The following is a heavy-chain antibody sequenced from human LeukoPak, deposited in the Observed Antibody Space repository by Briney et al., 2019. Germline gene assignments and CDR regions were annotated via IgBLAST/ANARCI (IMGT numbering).Heavy chain of an antibody. Sequence: SETLSLTCTVSGVSISSYYWSWLRQPPGKGLEWIGYIYYSGSTNYNPSLKSRVTISVDTSKNQFSLKLSSVTAADTAVYYCARSPTYYDILTGYYYYYYGMDVWGKGTTVTVSS. CDR1: GVSISSYY. CDR2: IYYSGST. D-gene: IGHD3-9*01. V-gene: IGHV4-59*01. J-gene: IGHJ6*04. CDR3: ARSPTYYDILTGYYYYYYGMDV.